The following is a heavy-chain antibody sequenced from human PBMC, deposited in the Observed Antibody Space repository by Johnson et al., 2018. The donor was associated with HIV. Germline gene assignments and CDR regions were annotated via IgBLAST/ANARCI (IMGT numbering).Heavy chain of an antibody. CDR3: ARDKSGSYRGAFDV. D-gene: IGHD1-26*01. J-gene: IGHJ3*01. V-gene: IGHV3-33*01. CDR2: IWYDGSNK. CDR1: GFTFSSYG. Sequence: QVQLVESGGGVVQPGRSLRLSCAASGFTFSSYGMHWVRQAPGKGLEWVAIIWYDGSNKYYADSVKGRFTIARDNSKNPLYLQMNTLRAEDTALYYCARDKSGSYRGAFDVWGQGTMVTVSS.